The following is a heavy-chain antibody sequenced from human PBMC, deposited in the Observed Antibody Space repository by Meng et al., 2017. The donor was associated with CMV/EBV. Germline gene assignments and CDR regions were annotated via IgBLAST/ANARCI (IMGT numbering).Heavy chain of an antibody. CDR1: GFTFRDYY. CDR3: VRDRPPSMTTVASRGFYYGMDV. J-gene: IGHJ6*02. Sequence: LSLTCTASGFTFRDYYMSWVRQAPGKGLEWLAFISTSGGIQYYADSVQGRFTISRDNGKDSVYLQMNSLRGEDTALYYCVRDRPPSMTTVASRGFYYGMDVWGQGTTVTVSS. D-gene: IGHD4-23*01. CDR2: ISTSGGIQ. V-gene: IGHV3-11*01.